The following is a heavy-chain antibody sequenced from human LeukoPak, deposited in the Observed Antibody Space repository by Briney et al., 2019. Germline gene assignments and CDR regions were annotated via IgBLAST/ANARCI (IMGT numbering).Heavy chain of an antibody. V-gene: IGHV5-51*01. CDR1: GYRFTNYW. CDR2: IQPGDSDT. J-gene: IGHJ5*02. CDR3: ARMYECVKRVCYRHFDN. D-gene: IGHD2-8*01. Sequence: GESLKISCKASGYRFTNYWIGWVRQLPGKGLEWMGIIQPGDSDTRYSPSFQGQVPISVDKSITTAYLQWSSLTASDTAMYYCARMYECVKRVCYRHFDNWGQGTLVTVSS.